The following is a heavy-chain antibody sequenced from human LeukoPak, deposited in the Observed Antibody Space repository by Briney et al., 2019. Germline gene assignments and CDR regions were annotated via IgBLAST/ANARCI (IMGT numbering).Heavy chain of an antibody. D-gene: IGHD3-10*01. CDR1: GFTFSSYS. V-gene: IGHV3-74*01. CDR3: ARGRQVPIDY. CDR2: INSDGSST. J-gene: IGHJ4*02. Sequence: GGSLRLSCAASGFTFSSYSMHWVRQAPGKGLVWVSRINSDGSSTGYADSVKGRFTISRDNAKNTLHLQVNSLRAEDTAVYYCARGRQVPIDYWGQGTLVSVSS.